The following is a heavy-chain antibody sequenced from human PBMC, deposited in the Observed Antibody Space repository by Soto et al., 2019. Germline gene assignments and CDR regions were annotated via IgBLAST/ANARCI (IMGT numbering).Heavy chain of an antibody. CDR2: IWYDGSNK. CDR1: VFTFISYG. Sequence: GGSLRLSCAASVFTFISYGMHWVRQAPGKGLEWVAVIWYDGSNKYYADSVKGRFTISRDNSKNTLYLQMNSLRAEDTAVYYCARDARYYDFWSGYYPSGYYYGIDVWGQGTTVTAP. D-gene: IGHD3-3*01. V-gene: IGHV3-33*01. CDR3: ARDARYYDFWSGYYPSGYYYGIDV. J-gene: IGHJ6*02.